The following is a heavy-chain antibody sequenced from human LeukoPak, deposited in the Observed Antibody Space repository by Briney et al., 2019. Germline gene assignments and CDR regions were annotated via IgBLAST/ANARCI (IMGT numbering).Heavy chain of an antibody. CDR1: GYTFTDYD. D-gene: IGHD3-9*01. J-gene: IGHJ4*02. Sequence: ASVKVSCKASGYTFTDYDIDWVRQATGQGLEWMGWMNPNSGNTGYTQKFQGRVTMTRNTSISTAYMELSSLRSEDTAVYYCARAELRYFDWPPGDYWGQGTLVTVSS. CDR3: ARAELRYFDWPPGDY. CDR2: MNPNSGNT. V-gene: IGHV1-8*01.